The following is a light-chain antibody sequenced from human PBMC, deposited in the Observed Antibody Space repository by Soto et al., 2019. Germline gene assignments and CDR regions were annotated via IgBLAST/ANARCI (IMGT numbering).Light chain of an antibody. CDR1: SSDVGGYHY. J-gene: IGLJ2*01. CDR3: CSYAGSYTVV. Sequence: QSALTQPRSVSGSPGQSVTLSCTGTSSDVGGYHYVSWYQHHPGKAPKIIIYDVNKRPSGVPDRFSGSKSGTTASLTISGLQTEDEADYYCCSYAGSYTVVFGGGTKLTVL. V-gene: IGLV2-11*01. CDR2: DVN.